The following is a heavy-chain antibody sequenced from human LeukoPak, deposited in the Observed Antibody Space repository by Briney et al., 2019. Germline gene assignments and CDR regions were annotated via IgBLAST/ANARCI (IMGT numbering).Heavy chain of an antibody. V-gene: IGHV1-3*01. CDR1: GYTFTSYA. D-gene: IGHD4-17*01. CDR2: INAGNGNT. Sequence: ASAKVSCTASGYTFTSYAMHWVRQAPGQRLEWMGWINAGNGNTKYSQKFQGRVTITRDTSASTAYMELSSLRSEDTAVYYCARVPTVTNWFDPWGQGTLVTVSS. CDR3: ARVPTVTNWFDP. J-gene: IGHJ5*02.